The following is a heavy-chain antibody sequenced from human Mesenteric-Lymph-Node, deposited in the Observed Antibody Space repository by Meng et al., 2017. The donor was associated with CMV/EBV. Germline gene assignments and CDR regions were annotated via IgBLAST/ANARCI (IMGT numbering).Heavy chain of an antibody. CDR1: GFTFSDYA. J-gene: IGHJ3*01. Sequence: LKISCAASGFTFSDYAMHWVRQAPGKGLEWVAVISYDGTNNYCADSVKGRFTISRDNSENTMYLQINNLRAEDTALYYCAGPVIISNAFDLWGQGTMVTVSS. CDR3: AGPVIISNAFDL. CDR2: ISYDGTNN. V-gene: IGHV3-30*04. D-gene: IGHD3-10*01.